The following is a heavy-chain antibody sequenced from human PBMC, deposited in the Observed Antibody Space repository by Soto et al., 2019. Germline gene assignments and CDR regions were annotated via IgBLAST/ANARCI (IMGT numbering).Heavy chain of an antibody. V-gene: IGHV3-30*18. J-gene: IGHJ6*02. D-gene: IGHD3-10*01. Sequence: SLRLSYAASGFTFSSYGMHWVRQAPGKGLEWVAVISYDGSNKYYADSVKGRFTISRDNSKNTLYLQMNSLRAEDTAVYYCAKTVYGSGSTPGYYYGMDVWGQGTTVTVSS. CDR3: AKTVYGSGSTPGYYYGMDV. CDR1: GFTFSSYG. CDR2: ISYDGSNK.